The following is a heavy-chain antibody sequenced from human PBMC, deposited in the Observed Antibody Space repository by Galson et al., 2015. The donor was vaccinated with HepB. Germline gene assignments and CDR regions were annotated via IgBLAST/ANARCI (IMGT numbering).Heavy chain of an antibody. D-gene: IGHD6-6*01. Sequence: SVKVSCKASGYTFISYAITWVRQAPGQGLEWMGWISAYNGNTNYAQKLQGRVTMTTDTSTSTAYMELRSLTSDDTAVYYCASRNFEYTSSSIWFDPWGQGTLVTVSS. J-gene: IGHJ5*02. V-gene: IGHV1-18*01. CDR3: ASRNFEYTSSSIWFDP. CDR2: ISAYNGNT. CDR1: GYTFISYA.